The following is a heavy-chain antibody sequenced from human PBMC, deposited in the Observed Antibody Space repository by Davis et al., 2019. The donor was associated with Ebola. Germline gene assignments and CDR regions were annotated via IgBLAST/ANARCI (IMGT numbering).Heavy chain of an antibody. CDR2: ISGSGATE. CDR1: GFIFSNYA. V-gene: IGHV3-23*01. Sequence: GESLKISCAASGFIFSNYAMIWVRQAPGKGLEWVSAISGSGATEFYADSVKGRFAISRDDSKNTVSLLMNDLRPEDTALYYCAKGTSLFYYDSSAYLDFWGQGTLVTVSS. D-gene: IGHD3-22*01. CDR3: AKGTSLFYYDSSAYLDF. J-gene: IGHJ4*02.